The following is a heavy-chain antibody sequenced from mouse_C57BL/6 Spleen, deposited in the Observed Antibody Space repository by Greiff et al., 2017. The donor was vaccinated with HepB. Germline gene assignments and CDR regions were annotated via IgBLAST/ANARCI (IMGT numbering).Heavy chain of an antibody. CDR2: INPSSGYT. CDR3: ARTRLDSSGYSWFAY. Sequence: QVQLQQSGAELAKPGASVKLSCKASGYTFTSYWMHWVKQRPGQGLEWIGYINPSSGYTKYNQKFKDKATLTADKSSSTAYMQLSSLTYEDSAVYDCARTRLDSSGYSWFAYWGQGTLVTVSA. D-gene: IGHD3-2*02. J-gene: IGHJ3*01. CDR1: GYTFTSYW. V-gene: IGHV1-7*01.